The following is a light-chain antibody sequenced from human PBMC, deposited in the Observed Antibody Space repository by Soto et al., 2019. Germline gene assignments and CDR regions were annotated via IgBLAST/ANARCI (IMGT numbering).Light chain of an antibody. CDR2: EVS. CDR1: SSDVGDYNY. CDR3: SSYITSTTLVV. Sequence: QSVLTQPASVSGSPGQSITISCTGTSSDVGDYNYVSWYQQHPCKAPKLMIYEVSNRPSGVSNRFSGSKSGNTASLTISGLQAEDEAAYYCSSYITSTTLVVFGGGTKLTVL. V-gene: IGLV2-14*01. J-gene: IGLJ2*01.